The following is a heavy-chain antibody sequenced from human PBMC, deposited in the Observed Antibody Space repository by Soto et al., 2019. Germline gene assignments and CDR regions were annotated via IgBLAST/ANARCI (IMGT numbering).Heavy chain of an antibody. V-gene: IGHV4-30-4*01. CDR1: GAPITSGDYY. Sequence: QVQLQESGPGLVKPSQTLSLTCTVSGAPITSGDYYWHWIRQPPGKGLEWIGYIYYNGNTYYNPSLKSRVSISIDTSKNQGSRKRTSVTAADTAWYYCAKERGTSPLDPWGQGTLVTVSS. J-gene: IGHJ5*02. CDR3: AKERGTSPLDP. D-gene: IGHD2-2*01. CDR2: IYYNGNT.